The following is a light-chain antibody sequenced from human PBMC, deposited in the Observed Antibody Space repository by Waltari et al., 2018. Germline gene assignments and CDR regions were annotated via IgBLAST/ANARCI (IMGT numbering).Light chain of an antibody. CDR1: SNDIGDYNY. CDR2: DVS. J-gene: IGLJ2*01. Sequence: QSVLTQPASVSGSPGQSITISCTGTSNDIGDYNYISWYQQHPGKGPKLLIYDVSSRPSGVSQRFSGSKSGNTASLTLSGLQAEDEGYYYCSSYSTTTTLVVFGGGTKLTVL. V-gene: IGLV2-14*03. CDR3: SSYSTTTTLVV.